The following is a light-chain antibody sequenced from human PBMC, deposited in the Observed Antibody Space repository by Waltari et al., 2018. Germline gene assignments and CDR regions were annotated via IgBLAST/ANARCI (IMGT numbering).Light chain of an antibody. J-gene: IGKJ1*01. CDR1: QSISSW. CDR3: QQYDSYSAT. Sequence: IQMTQSPSTLSASVGDRCTITCRASQSISSWLAWYQQKPGKAPKLLIYKASSLESGVPSRFSGSGSGTEFTLTITSLQPDDFATYYCQQYDSYSATFGQGTKVEI. V-gene: IGKV1-5*03. CDR2: KAS.